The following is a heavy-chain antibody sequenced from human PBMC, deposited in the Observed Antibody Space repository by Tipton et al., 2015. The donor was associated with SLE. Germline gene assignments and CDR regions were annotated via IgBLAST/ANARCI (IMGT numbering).Heavy chain of an antibody. V-gene: IGHV3-21*01. CDR2: ISSSSSYI. CDR1: GFTFSSYS. D-gene: IGHD2-15*01. CDR3: ARDRRTVVADAFDI. Sequence: GSLRLSCAASGFTFSSYSMNWVRQAPGKGLEWVSSISSSSSYIYYADSVKGRFTISRDNSKNTLYLQMNSLRAEDTAVYYCARDRRTVVADAFDIWGQGTMVTVSS. J-gene: IGHJ3*02.